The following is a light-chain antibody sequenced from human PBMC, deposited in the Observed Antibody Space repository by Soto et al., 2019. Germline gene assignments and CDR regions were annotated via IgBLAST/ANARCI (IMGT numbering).Light chain of an antibody. J-gene: IGKJ5*01. CDR2: DAS. CDR3: QQYENLPT. V-gene: IGKV1-33*01. Sequence: IRMYKSVSSLSASKRDRVTITCQASQNINNFLNWYQQKPGRAPKLLIYDASNLEAGVPSRFRGSGSGTDFTFTISRLQPEDIATYYCQQYENLPTFGQGTRLEI. CDR1: QNINNF.